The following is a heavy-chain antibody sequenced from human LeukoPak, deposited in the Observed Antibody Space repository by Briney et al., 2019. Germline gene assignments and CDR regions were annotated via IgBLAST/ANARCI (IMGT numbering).Heavy chain of an antibody. Sequence: MPSQALSLTCTVSGGSISSGGYYWIWIRQHPGKGLEWIGYIHYSGSTYYNPSLKSRVTISVDTSKNQFSLKLSSVTAADTAVYYCARVGTHYIGHSYYYYMDVWGKGTTVTVSS. J-gene: IGHJ6*03. CDR2: IHYSGST. V-gene: IGHV4-31*03. CDR1: GGSISSGGYY. D-gene: IGHD4-23*01. CDR3: ARVGTHYIGHSYYYYMDV.